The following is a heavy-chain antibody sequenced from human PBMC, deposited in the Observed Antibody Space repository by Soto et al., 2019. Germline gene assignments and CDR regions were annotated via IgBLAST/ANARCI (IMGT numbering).Heavy chain of an antibody. CDR2: FDSEDGGR. CDR1: GYTLTELS. J-gene: IGHJ4*02. Sequence: ASVKVSCKVSGYTLTELSMHWVRPAPGRGLVWMGWFDSEDGGRIYAQKFQGIVSMTEETSTVTAYIEPSSLRSEDTAVYYCETGRYSGSYEFDYWGQGTLVTVSS. D-gene: IGHD1-26*01. CDR3: ETGRYSGSYEFDY. V-gene: IGHV1-24*01.